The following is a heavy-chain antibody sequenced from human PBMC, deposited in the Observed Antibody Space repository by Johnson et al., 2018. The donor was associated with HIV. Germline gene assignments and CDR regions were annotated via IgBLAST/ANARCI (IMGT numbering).Heavy chain of an antibody. J-gene: IGHJ3*02. CDR3: ARGGFGEWAAFDI. D-gene: IGHD3-10*01. Sequence: EVQLVESGGGLIQPVVSLRLSCAASGFTVTNYHMSWVRQAPGKGLEWVSVVSGGASKYYADSAKGRFTISGDTSKNTLYLQMNSLRAEDTAVYYCARGGFGEWAAFDIWGQGTMVTVSS. V-gene: IGHV3-66*03. CDR1: GFTVTNYH. CDR2: VSGGASK.